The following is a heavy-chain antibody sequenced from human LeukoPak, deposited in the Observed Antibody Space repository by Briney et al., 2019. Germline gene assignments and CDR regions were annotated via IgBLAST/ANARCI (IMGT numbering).Heavy chain of an antibody. CDR1: GFTFNSYA. J-gene: IGHJ5*02. V-gene: IGHV3-23*01. CDR2: ISGSGGAT. Sequence: GGSLRLSCAASGFTFNSYAMTWVRQAPGKGLEWVSLISGSGGATYYADSMRGRFTISRDNSKNTLYLQMNSLRAEDTAVYYCAGGKTFIIAWGQGTLVTVSS. CDR3: AGGKTFIIA. D-gene: IGHD3-10*01.